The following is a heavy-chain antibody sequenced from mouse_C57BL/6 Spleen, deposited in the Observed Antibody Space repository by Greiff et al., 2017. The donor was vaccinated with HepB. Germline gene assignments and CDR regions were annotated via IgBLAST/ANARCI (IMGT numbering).Heavy chain of an antibody. CDR3: ASHYYGSSYGYFDV. CDR2: IYPGDGDT. CDR1: GYAFSSSW. J-gene: IGHJ1*03. D-gene: IGHD1-1*01. V-gene: IGHV1-82*01. Sequence: VQLQQSGPELVKPGASVKISCKASGYAFSSSWMNWVKQRPGKGLEWIGRIYPGDGDTNYNGKLKGKATLTADKSSSTAYMQLSSLTSEDSAVYFCASHYYGSSYGYFDVWGTGTTVTVSS.